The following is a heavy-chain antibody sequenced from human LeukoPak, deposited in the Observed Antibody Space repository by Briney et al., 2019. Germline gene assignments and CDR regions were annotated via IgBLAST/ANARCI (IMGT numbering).Heavy chain of an antibody. CDR1: GLTFGSSA. CDR3: VKNSGGSVAGLFDH. CDR2: TSRTGSEK. J-gene: IGHJ4*02. D-gene: IGHD6-19*01. V-gene: IGHV3-23*01. Sequence: GGSLRLSCAASGLTFGSSAMCWVRQAPGKGLEWVSGTSRTGSEKYYADSVKGRFTISRDNTKNMFYLQMNSLRAEDTAVYYCVKNSGGSVAGLFDHWGQGTLVTVSS.